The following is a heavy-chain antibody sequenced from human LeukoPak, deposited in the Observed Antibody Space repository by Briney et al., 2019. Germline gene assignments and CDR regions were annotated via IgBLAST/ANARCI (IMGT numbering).Heavy chain of an antibody. Sequence: GGSLRLSCAASGFTFSSYSMDWVRQAPGKGLEWVSSISSSSSYIYYADSVKGRFTISRDNAKNSLYLQMNSLRAEDTAVYYCARGPDIVVVVAATGWFDPWGQGTLVTVSS. CDR3: ARGPDIVVVVAATGWFDP. V-gene: IGHV3-21*01. CDR1: GFTFSSYS. J-gene: IGHJ5*02. D-gene: IGHD2-15*01. CDR2: ISSSSSYI.